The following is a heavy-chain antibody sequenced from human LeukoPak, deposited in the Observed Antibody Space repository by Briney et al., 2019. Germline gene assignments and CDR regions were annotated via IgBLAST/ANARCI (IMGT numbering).Heavy chain of an antibody. Sequence: SVKVSCKVSGDTFSSYAIRWVRQAPGQGLEWMAGIIPIFGTANYAQKFQGRVTITADESTSTAYMELSSLRSEDAAVYYCARDSTYYYDSRGPGPGYWGQGILVTVSS. V-gene: IGHV1-69*13. D-gene: IGHD3-22*01. CDR3: ARDSTYYYDSRGPGPGY. CDR2: IIPIFGTA. J-gene: IGHJ4*02. CDR1: GDTFSSYA.